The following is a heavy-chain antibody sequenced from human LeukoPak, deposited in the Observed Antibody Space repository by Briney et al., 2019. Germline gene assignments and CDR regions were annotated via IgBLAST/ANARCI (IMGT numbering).Heavy chain of an antibody. CDR2: MNPNSGNT. D-gene: IGHD3-9*01. J-gene: IGHJ4*02. Sequence: ASVKVSCKASGYTFTDYDINWVRQATGQGLEWMGWMNPNSGNTGYTQKFQGRVTMTRNTSISTAYMEPSSLRFEDTAVYYCARAELRYFDWPPGDYWGQGTLVTVSS. CDR1: GYTFTDYD. V-gene: IGHV1-8*01. CDR3: ARAELRYFDWPPGDY.